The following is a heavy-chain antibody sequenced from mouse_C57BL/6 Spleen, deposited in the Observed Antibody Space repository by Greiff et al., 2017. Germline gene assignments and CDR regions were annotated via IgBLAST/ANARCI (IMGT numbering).Heavy chain of an antibody. D-gene: IGHD2-3*01. V-gene: IGHV5-4*01. CDR1: GFTFSSYA. CDR3: ARVYDGYYGYFDY. Sequence: EVHLVESGGGLVKPGGSLKLSCAASGFTFSSYAMSWVRQTPEKRLEWVATISDGGSYTYYPDNVKGRFTISRDNAKNNLYLQMSHLKSEDTAMYYCARVYDGYYGYFDYWGQGTTLTVSS. J-gene: IGHJ2*01. CDR2: ISDGGSYT.